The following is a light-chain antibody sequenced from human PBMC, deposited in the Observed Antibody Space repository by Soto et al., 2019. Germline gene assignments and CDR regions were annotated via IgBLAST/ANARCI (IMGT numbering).Light chain of an antibody. CDR1: QSVSSN. Sequence: EIVMTQSPATLSVSPGERATLSCRASQSVSSNLAWYQQKPGQAPRLLIYGASTRATGIQARFSGSGSATEFTLTISSLQSEDFAVYYCHQYNNWPPRTFGQGTKVEIK. CDR3: HQYNNWPPRT. V-gene: IGKV3-15*01. CDR2: GAS. J-gene: IGKJ1*01.